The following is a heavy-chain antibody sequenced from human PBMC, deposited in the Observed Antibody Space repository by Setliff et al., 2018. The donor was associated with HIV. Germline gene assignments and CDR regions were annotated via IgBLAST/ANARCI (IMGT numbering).Heavy chain of an antibody. Sequence: PSETLSLTCTVSGGSINIFFWSWIRQPPGKGLEWIGYIYSDDGSTRYNPSLNSRAIISLDRSKSHFSLTLNSVTAADTAVYYCARHVTVTYSHFDHWGQGALVTVSS. V-gene: IGHV4-59*08. CDR3: ARHVTVTYSHFDH. CDR2: IYSDDGST. J-gene: IGHJ4*02. CDR1: GGSINIFF. D-gene: IGHD4-17*01.